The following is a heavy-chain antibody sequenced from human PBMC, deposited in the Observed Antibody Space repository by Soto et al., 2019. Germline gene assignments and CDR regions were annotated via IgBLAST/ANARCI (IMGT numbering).Heavy chain of an antibody. CDR1: GFTVSNNY. CDR2: IYSGGST. CDR3: ARGSFDYADLTAPFDY. Sequence: QPGGSLRLSCAASGFTVSNNYMSWVRQAPGKGLEWVSVIYSGGSTYYADSVKGRFTISRDNSKNTLYLQMNSLRAEDTAVYYCARGSFDYADLTAPFDYWGQGTLVTVSS. V-gene: IGHV3-53*01. D-gene: IGHD4-17*01. J-gene: IGHJ4*02.